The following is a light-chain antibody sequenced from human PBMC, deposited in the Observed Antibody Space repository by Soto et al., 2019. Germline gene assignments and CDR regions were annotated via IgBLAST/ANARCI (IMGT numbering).Light chain of an antibody. J-gene: IGKJ1*01. CDR1: QSVRSH. V-gene: IGKV3-15*01. CDR3: QQYNNWPQT. Sequence: EIVLTQSPATLSLSPGERATLSCRGSQSVRSHLVWYQQKPGQAPRLLIYGASTRATGIPARFSGSGSGTEFTLTISSLQSEDFAVYYCQQYNNWPQTFGQGTKVDIK. CDR2: GAS.